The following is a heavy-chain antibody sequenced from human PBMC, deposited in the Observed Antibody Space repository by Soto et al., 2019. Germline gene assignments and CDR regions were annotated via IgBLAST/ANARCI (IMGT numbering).Heavy chain of an antibody. J-gene: IGHJ3*02. CDR3: AKERDAFDI. CDR2: ISYDGSNK. CDR1: GFTFSSYG. V-gene: IGHV3-30*18. Sequence: QVQLVESGGGVVQPGRSLRLSCAASGFTFSSYGMHWVRQAPGKGLEWVAVISYDGSNKYYADSVKGRFTISRDNSKNTLSLQMNSLRAEDTAVYYCAKERDAFDIWGQGTMVTVSS.